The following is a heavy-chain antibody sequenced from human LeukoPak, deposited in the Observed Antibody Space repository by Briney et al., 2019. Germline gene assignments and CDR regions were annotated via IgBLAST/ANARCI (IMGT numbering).Heavy chain of an antibody. J-gene: IGHJ4*02. CDR2: IYYSGST. CDR1: GGSISSSSYY. D-gene: IGHD3-3*01. Sequence: SETLSHTCTVSGGSISSSSYYWGWIRQPPGKGLEWIGSIYYSGSTYYNPSLKSRVTISVDTSSNQFSLKLSSVTAADTAVYYCARCGYYDFWSGYNPTTFDYWGQGTLVSVSS. V-gene: IGHV4-39*01. CDR3: ARCGYYDFWSGYNPTTFDY.